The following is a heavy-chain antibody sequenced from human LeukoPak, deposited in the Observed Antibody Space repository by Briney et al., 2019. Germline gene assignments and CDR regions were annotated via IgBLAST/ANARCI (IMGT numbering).Heavy chain of an antibody. CDR2: IYPGDSDT. Sequence: GESLKISCKGSGYSFTSYWISWVRQMPGKGLEWMGIIYPGDSDTRYSPSFQGQVTISADKSISTAYLQWSSLKASDTAMYYCAKTYSSSLDAFDIWGQGTMVTVSS. J-gene: IGHJ3*02. CDR1: GYSFTSYW. CDR3: AKTYSSSLDAFDI. V-gene: IGHV5-51*01. D-gene: IGHD6-6*01.